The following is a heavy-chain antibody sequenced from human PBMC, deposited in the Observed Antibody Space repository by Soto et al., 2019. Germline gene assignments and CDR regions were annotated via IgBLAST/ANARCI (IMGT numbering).Heavy chain of an antibody. Sequence: EVQLLESGGGLVQPGGSLRLSCAASGFTFSSYAMSWVRQALGKGLEWVTAISGSGGSTYYADSVKGRFTICRNHSKATLYLQMKSLRPEDTAVYYCVKAGYVRAFEILGQARMVTVSS. CDR2: ISGSGGST. D-gene: IGHD5-12*01. J-gene: IGHJ3*02. V-gene: IGHV3-23*01. CDR1: GFTFSSYA. CDR3: VKAGYVRAFEI.